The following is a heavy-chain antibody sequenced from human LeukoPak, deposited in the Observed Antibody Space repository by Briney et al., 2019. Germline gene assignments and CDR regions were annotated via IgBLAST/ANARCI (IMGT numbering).Heavy chain of an antibody. CDR1: GGTFSSYA. J-gene: IGHJ4*02. Sequence: ASVKVSCKASGGTFSSYAISWVRQAPGQGLEWMGGIIPIFGTANYAQKFQGRVTITADGSTSTTYMELSSLKSEDTAVYYCARGGVATSYFDYWGQGTLVTVSS. V-gene: IGHV1-69*13. D-gene: IGHD5-12*01. CDR2: IIPIFGTA. CDR3: ARGGVATSYFDY.